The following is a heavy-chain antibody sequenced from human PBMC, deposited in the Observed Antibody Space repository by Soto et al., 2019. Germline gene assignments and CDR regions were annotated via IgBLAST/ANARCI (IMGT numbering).Heavy chain of an antibody. Sequence: GGSLRLSCAASGFTFSSYAMHWVRQAPGKGLEWVAVISYDGSNKYYADSVKGRFTISRDNSKNTLYLQMNSLRAEDTAVYYCARRVTQQRPNLNWFDPWGQGTLVTVSS. D-gene: IGHD6-13*01. CDR2: ISYDGSNK. CDR3: ARRVTQQRPNLNWFDP. CDR1: GFTFSSYA. V-gene: IGHV3-30-3*01. J-gene: IGHJ5*02.